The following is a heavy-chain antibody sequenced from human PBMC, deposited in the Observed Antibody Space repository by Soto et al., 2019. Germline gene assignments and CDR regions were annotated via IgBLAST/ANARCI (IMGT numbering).Heavy chain of an antibody. CDR1: GFSLTTSGEG. Sequence: QITLKESGPTLVKPTQTLTLTCTFSGFSLTTSGEGVGWIRQPPGKALEWLALIYWDDDKRYSPSLKNRLTITKDTSRNQVVLTLIDLDPVDTATYYCAHKSLVPFGMDVWGQGTTVTVAS. CDR3: AHKSLVPFGMDV. D-gene: IGHD3-10*01. V-gene: IGHV2-5*02. J-gene: IGHJ6*02. CDR2: IYWDDDK.